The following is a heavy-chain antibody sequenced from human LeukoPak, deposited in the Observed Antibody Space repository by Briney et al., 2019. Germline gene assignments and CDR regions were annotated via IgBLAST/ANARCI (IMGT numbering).Heavy chain of an antibody. V-gene: IGHV3-48*01. CDR1: GFTFSNYS. CDR2: TSGSSSTT. J-gene: IGHJ4*02. Sequence: GGSLRLSCAASGFTFSNYSMNWVRQAPGKGLEWVSYTSGSSSTTYYADSVKGRFTISRDNAKNSLYLQMDSLRVEDTAVYYCARGGSSGSMIYWGQGTLVAVSA. D-gene: IGHD3-22*01. CDR3: ARGGSSGSMIY.